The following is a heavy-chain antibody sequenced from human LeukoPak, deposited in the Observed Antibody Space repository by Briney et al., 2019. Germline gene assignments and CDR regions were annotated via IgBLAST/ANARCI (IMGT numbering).Heavy chain of an antibody. V-gene: IGHV3-23*01. CDR3: AKRHYYDTSGYPSFDN. Sequence: GGSLRLSCAASGFTFSSYAMSWVRQAPGKGLEWVSAISGSGGSTCYADSVQGRFTISRDNSKNTLYLQMNSLRAEDTAVYYCAKRHYYDTSGYPSFDNWGQGTLVTVSS. J-gene: IGHJ5*02. CDR1: GFTFSSYA. D-gene: IGHD3-22*01. CDR2: ISGSGGST.